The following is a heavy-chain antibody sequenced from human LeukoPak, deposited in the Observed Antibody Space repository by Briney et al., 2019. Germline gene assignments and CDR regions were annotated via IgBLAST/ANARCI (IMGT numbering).Heavy chain of an antibody. V-gene: IGHV3-7*01. J-gene: IGHJ6*03. Sequence: GGSLRLSCASSGFTFSSYWMSWVRQAPGKGLEWVANIKQDGSEKYYVDSVKGRFTISRDNAKNSLYLQMNSLRAEDTAVYYCERDIRYYYDSSGYYMDVWGKGTTVTVSS. CDR2: IKQDGSEK. D-gene: IGHD3-22*01. CDR1: GFTFSSYW. CDR3: ERDIRYYYDSSGYYMDV.